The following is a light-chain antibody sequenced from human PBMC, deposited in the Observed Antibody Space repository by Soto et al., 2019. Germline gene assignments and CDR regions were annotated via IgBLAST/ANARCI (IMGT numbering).Light chain of an antibody. CDR3: QQYYSYPIT. J-gene: IGKJ5*01. CDR1: QGIRSS. Sequence: AIRMSQSPSSLSASTGNRFPLTCGASQGIRSSLEWYQQKPGKAPKLLIYAASTLQSGVPSRFRGSGSGTDFTLTISCPQSEDFETYYCQQYYSYPITFGQGTRLEIK. CDR2: AAS. V-gene: IGKV1-8*01.